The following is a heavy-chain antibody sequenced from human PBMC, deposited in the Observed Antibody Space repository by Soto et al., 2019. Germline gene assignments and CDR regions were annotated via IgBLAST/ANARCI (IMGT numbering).Heavy chain of an antibody. V-gene: IGHV1-18*01. J-gene: IGHJ3*01. CDR3: GRDGPQVGPYSGNFDL. CDR1: GYTFRNYG. D-gene: IGHD2-21*01. CDR2: ISAYNGDT. Sequence: QVQLLQSGPEVKKPGASVKLSCKASGYTFRNYGINWVRQAPGQGLEWMGWISAYNGDTNYAQNLPWRGNPATEPTPSEAYLELRGLKSEATGKFYLGRDGPQVGPYSGNFDLWGQGTTVTVSS.